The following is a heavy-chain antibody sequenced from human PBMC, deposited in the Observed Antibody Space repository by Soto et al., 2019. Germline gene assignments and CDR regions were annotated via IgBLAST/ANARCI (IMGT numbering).Heavy chain of an antibody. CDR2: IGGTDGDSDGVP. D-gene: IGHD7-27*01. CDR1: GFILNNYA. J-gene: IGHJ3*01. V-gene: IGHV3-23*01. CDR3: VKKGPNWGAFDF. Sequence: VQLLESGGDLVQPGGSLRLSCVASGFILNNYAMSWVRQAPGKGLEWVSTIGGTDGDSDGVPWYEDSVKGRFPISRDRSPDTLFFAIDHLKAEDSALYYCVKKGPNWGAFDFWGQGTTVVVSS.